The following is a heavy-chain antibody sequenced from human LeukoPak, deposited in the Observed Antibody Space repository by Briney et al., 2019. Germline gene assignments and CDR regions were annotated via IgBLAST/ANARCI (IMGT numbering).Heavy chain of an antibody. CDR3: ARDPGDSSGPTYYFDY. J-gene: IGHJ4*02. CDR2: IIPIFGTA. Sequence: SVKVSCKASGGTFSSYAISWVRQAPGQGLEWMGGIIPIFGTANYAQKFQGRVTITADESTSTAYMELSSLRSEDTAVYYCARDPGDSSGPTYYFDYWGQGTLVTVSS. D-gene: IGHD3-22*01. V-gene: IGHV1-69*13. CDR1: GGTFSSYA.